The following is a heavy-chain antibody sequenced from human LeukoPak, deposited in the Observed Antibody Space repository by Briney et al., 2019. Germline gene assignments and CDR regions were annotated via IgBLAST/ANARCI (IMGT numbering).Heavy chain of an antibody. V-gene: IGHV3-74*01. D-gene: IGHD6-19*01. CDR2: INSDGSTT. CDR3: AREGVAGGLDY. J-gene: IGHJ4*02. Sequence: GGSLRLSCAASGFTFSSYWMHWVRQAPGNGLVWVSRINSDGSTTGYADSVKGRFTISRDNAKNTLYLQMNSLRAEDTAVYYCAREGVAGGLDYWGQGTLVTVSS. CDR1: GFTFSSYW.